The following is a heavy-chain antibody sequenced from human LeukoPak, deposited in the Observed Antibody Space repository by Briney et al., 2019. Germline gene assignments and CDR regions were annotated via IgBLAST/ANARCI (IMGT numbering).Heavy chain of an antibody. CDR2: IIPIFGTA. J-gene: IGHJ5*02. CDR3: ARVLGAGSYYWFDP. D-gene: IGHD3-10*01. V-gene: IGHV1-69*06. Sequence: SVTVSCKASGGTFNSYAISWVRQAPGQGREWMGGIIPIFGTANYAQKFQGRVTITADKSTSTAYMELSSLRSEDTAVYYCARVLGAGSYYWFDPWGQGTLVTVSS. CDR1: GGTFNSYA.